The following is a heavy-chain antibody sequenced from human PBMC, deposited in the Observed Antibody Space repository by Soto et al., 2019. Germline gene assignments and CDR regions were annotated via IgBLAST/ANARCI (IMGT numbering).Heavy chain of an antibody. V-gene: IGHV5-51*01. Sequence: GESLKISCKGSGYRFTSFWIGWVRQMPGKGLEWMGIIYPGDSDARYSPSFQGQVTISADESINTAYLQWSSPKASDTAMYFCARHGYSSSCYQDSWGQGTQVTASS. D-gene: IGHD6-13*01. CDR2: IYPGDSDA. J-gene: IGHJ4*02. CDR1: GYRFTSFW. CDR3: ARHGYSSSCYQDS.